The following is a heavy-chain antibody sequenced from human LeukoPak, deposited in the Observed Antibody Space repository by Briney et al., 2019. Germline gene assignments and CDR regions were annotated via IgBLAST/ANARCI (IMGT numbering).Heavy chain of an antibody. J-gene: IGHJ6*02. CDR1: GFDFSSNW. V-gene: IGHV3-74*01. CDR2: IKGDGIST. CDR3: ARVVVNYYYYGMDV. Sequence: GGSLRLSCAASGFDFSSNWMHWVRHAPGQGLVWVSRIKGDGISTNYADSVKGRFTISRDNAKNSLYLQMNSLRAEDTAVYYCARVVVNYYYYGMDVWGQGTTVTVSS. D-gene: IGHD2-15*01.